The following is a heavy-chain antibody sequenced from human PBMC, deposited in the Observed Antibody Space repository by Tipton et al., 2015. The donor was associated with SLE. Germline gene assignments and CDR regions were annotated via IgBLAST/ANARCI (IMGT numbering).Heavy chain of an antibody. CDR3: ARGLRIAAAGTPYYYYYYYMDV. V-gene: IGHV4-59*12. Sequence: TLSLTCTVSGGSISPYHWNWLRQPPGQGLQWIGRIFDSGYINYNPSLQNRVTISVDTSKNQFSLKLSSVTAADTAVYYCARGLRIAAAGTPYYYYYYYMDVWGKGTTVTVSS. D-gene: IGHD6-13*01. CDR1: GGSISPYH. J-gene: IGHJ6*03. CDR2: IFDSGYI.